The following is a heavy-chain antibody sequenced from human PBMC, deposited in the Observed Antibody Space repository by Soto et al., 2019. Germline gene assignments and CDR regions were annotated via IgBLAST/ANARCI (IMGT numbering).Heavy chain of an antibody. V-gene: IGHV3-23*01. CDR2: ISGSGDST. CDR1: GFTSSNYA. D-gene: IGHD6-19*01. Sequence: EVQLLESGGNLVQPGGSLRLSCAASGFTSSNYAMSWVRQAPGKGLEWVSVISGSGDSTYYADSVKGRFTISRDNSKNTLYLQMNSLRAEDTAVYYCAKRTSGWYFDYWGQGTLVTVSS. J-gene: IGHJ4*02. CDR3: AKRTSGWYFDY.